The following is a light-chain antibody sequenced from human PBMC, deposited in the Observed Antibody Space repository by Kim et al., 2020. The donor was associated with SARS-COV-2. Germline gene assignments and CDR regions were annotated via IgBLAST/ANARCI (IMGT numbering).Light chain of an antibody. CDR1: SGSIASND. CDR3: QSYDSSNQGV. Sequence: KTVTISCTRSSGSIASNDVQWYQQRPGSAPTTVIYEDNQRPSGVPDRFSGSIDSSSNSASLTISGLKTEDEADYYCQSYDSSNQGVFGGGTQLTVL. J-gene: IGLJ3*02. CDR2: EDN. V-gene: IGLV6-57*03.